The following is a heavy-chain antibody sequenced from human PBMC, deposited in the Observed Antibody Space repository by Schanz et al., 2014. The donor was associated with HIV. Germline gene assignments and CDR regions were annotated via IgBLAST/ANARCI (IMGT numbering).Heavy chain of an antibody. Sequence: QVQLVESGGGVVQPGRSLRLSCTASGFTFSSSGMHWVRQAPGKGLEWVADIWFDGSNKYYADSVKGRFTISRDNSKNTLYLQMTSLRAEDTAVYYCARDRQWQDYWGQGTLVTVSS. CDR2: IWFDGSNK. CDR1: GFTFSSSG. CDR3: ARDRQWQDY. D-gene: IGHD6-19*01. J-gene: IGHJ4*02. V-gene: IGHV3-33*01.